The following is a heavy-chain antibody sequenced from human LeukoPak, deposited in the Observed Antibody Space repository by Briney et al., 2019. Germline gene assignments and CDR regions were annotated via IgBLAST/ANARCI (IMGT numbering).Heavy chain of an antibody. CDR1: GYTFTSYG. D-gene: IGHD3-22*01. J-gene: IGHJ4*02. CDR3: ARYYYDSSGYHNYFDY. V-gene: IGHV1-18*01. CDR2: ISAYNGNT. Sequence: ASVKVSCKASGYTFTSYGISWVGQAPGQGLEWMGWISAYNGNTNYAQKLQGRVTMTTDTSTSTAYMELRSLRSDDTAVYYCARYYYDSSGYHNYFDYWGQGTLVTVSS.